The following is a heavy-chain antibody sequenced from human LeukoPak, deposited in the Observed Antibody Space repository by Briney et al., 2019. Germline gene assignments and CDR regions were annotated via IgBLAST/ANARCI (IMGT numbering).Heavy chain of an antibody. V-gene: IGHV3-23*01. CDR1: GITFSSYD. CDR2: ISSTGGTT. Sequence: GGSLRLSCAASGITFSSYDMSWVRQAPGKGLEWVSSISSTGGTTYYADSVKGRFTISRDNSKNTLYLQMNSLRAEDTAIYYCAKNGDRGAYCTGGTCYPYFYYYMDVWGKGTTVTI. D-gene: IGHD2-15*01. CDR3: AKNGDRGAYCTGGTCYPYFYYYMDV. J-gene: IGHJ6*03.